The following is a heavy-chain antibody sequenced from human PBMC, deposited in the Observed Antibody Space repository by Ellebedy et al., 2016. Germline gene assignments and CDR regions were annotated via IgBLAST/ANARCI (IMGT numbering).Heavy chain of an antibody. V-gene: IGHV3-48*01. CDR3: ARGQLGTTSSMDS. Sequence: GGSLRLXCVASEFTFSAHHMNWFRQAPGKGLEWISLISSRSSTIYYADSVKGRFTISRDNSKNTLFLQMNSLRVEDTAVYFCARGQLGTTSSMDSWGQGTLVTVSS. J-gene: IGHJ4*02. D-gene: IGHD2-2*01. CDR1: EFTFSAHH. CDR2: ISSRSSTI.